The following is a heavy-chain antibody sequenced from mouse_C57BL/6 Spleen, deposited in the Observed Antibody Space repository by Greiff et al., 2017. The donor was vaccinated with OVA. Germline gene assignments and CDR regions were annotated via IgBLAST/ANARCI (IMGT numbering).Heavy chain of an antibody. V-gene: IGHV1-64*01. J-gene: IGHJ3*01. CDR3: ARWEASDGPAWFAY. Sequence: VQLQQPGAELVKPGASVKLSCKASGYTFTSYWMHWVKQRPGQGLEWIGMIHPNSGSNNYNEKFKSKATLTIDKSSSTAYMQLSSLTSEDSEVYYCARWEASDGPAWFAYWGQGTLVTVSA. CDR1: GYTFTSYW. D-gene: IGHD2-3*01. CDR2: IHPNSGSN.